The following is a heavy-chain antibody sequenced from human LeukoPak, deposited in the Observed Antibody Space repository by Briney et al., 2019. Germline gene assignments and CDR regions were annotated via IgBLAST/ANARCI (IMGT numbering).Heavy chain of an antibody. J-gene: IGHJ4*02. CDR3: ARIYVPGIAAAGTDTVDY. CDR1: GYTFTGYY. V-gene: IGHV1-2*02. Sequence: GASVKVSCKASGYTFTGYYMHWVRQAPGQGLEWMGWINPNSGGTNYAQKFQGRVTMTRDTSISTAYMELSRLRSDDTAVYYCARIYVPGIAAAGTDTVDYWGQGTLVTVSS. D-gene: IGHD6-13*01. CDR2: INPNSGGT.